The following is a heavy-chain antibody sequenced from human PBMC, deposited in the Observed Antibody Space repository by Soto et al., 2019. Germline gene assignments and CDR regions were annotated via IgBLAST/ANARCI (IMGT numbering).Heavy chain of an antibody. J-gene: IGHJ4*01. V-gene: IGHV1-18*01. CDR2: ISAYNGNT. CDR3: ARDRLVPDYFDY. CDR1: GYTFTSYG. Sequence: ASEKVSCKASGYTFTSYGIIWVRQAPGQGLEWMGWISAYNGNTNYAQNLQGRVTMTTDTSTSTAYMELRSLRSDDTAVYYCARDRLVPDYFDYWGQGTLVTVSS. D-gene: IGHD6-19*01.